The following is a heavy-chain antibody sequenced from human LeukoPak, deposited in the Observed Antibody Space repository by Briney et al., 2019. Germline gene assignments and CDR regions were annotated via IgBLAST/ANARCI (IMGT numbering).Heavy chain of an antibody. CDR3: ARSMIVGATRSGYFNS. CDR2: ISSSDGTI. Sequence: GGSLRLSCAASGFTFSSYEMNWVRQAPGKGLEWVSYISSSDGTIYYADSVKGRFTISRDNAKNSLFLQMNSLRAEDTAVYCCARSMIVGATRSGYFNSWGQGTLVTVSS. D-gene: IGHD1-26*01. V-gene: IGHV3-48*03. CDR1: GFTFSSYE. J-gene: IGHJ4*02.